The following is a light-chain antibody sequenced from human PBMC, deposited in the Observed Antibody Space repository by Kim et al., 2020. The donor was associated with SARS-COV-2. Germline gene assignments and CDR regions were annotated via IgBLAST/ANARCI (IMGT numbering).Light chain of an antibody. J-gene: IGKJ4*01. V-gene: IGKV3-20*01. CDR3: QQYGSSPPLT. CDR1: QSVSSSY. CDR2: GAS. Sequence: SPGERATLSCRTSQSVSSSYLAWYQQKPGQAPRLLIYGASSRATGIPDRFSGSGSGTDFNLTISRLEPEDFAVYYCQQYGSSPPLTFGGGTKVEI.